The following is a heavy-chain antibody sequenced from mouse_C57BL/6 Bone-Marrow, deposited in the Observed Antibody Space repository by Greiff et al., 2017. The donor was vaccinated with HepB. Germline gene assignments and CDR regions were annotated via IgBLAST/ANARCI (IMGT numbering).Heavy chain of an antibody. D-gene: IGHD2-3*01. V-gene: IGHV1-15*01. Sequence: VQVVESGAELVRPGASVTLSCKASGYTFTDYEMHWVKQTPVHGLEWIGAIDPETGGTAYNQKFKGKAILTADKSSSTAYMELRSLTSEDSAVYYCTSDDGYYTWFAYWGQGTLVTVSA. J-gene: IGHJ3*01. CDR1: GYTFTDYE. CDR2: IDPETGGT. CDR3: TSDDGYYTWFAY.